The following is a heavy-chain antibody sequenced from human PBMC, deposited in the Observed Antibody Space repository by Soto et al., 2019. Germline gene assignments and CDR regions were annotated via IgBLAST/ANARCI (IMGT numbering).Heavy chain of an antibody. V-gene: IGHV1-18*01. D-gene: IGHD2-15*01. CDR2: ISGYSGNT. CDR3: GFRGGTSGPHSFDV. Sequence: ASGKDSLNAACYFIPSSDFIWVREAPGQGLELMGWISGYSGNTNYVQKFQGRVTMTTDTSTTTTYLELRSLRSDDTALYYCGFRGGTSGPHSFDVWGPGKGVTVS. CDR1: CYFIPSSD. J-gene: IGHJ3*01.